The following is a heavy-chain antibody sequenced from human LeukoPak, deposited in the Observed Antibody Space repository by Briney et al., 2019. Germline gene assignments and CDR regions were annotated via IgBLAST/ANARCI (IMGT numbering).Heavy chain of an antibody. CDR2: INHSGST. Sequence: SETLSLTCAVYGGSFSYFYWSWIRRPPGKGLEWIGEINHSGSTNYNPSLKSRVTISVDTSKNQFSLKLASVTAADTAVYYCATREIWGQGTLVTVSS. V-gene: IGHV4-34*01. CDR1: GGSFSYFY. J-gene: IGHJ4*02. CDR3: ATREI. D-gene: IGHD1-26*01.